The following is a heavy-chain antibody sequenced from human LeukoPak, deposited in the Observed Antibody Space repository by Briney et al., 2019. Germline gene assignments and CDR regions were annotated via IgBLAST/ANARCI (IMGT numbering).Heavy chain of an antibody. Sequence: SETLSLTCTVSGGSTSSYYWSWIRQPPGKGLEWIGYIYYSGSTNYNPSLKSRVTISVDTSKNQFSLKLSSVTAADTAVYYCARGPRSSGWYILDYWGQGTLVTVSS. D-gene: IGHD6-19*01. V-gene: IGHV4-59*01. CDR3: ARGPRSSGWYILDY. CDR1: GGSTSSYY. J-gene: IGHJ4*02. CDR2: IYYSGST.